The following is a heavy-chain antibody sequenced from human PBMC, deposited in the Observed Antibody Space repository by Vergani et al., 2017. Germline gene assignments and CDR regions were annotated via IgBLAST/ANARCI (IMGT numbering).Heavy chain of an antibody. CDR2: IWYDGNKK. CDR1: GFTFSNYG. V-gene: IGHV3-33*01. Sequence: QVQLVESGGGVVQPGRSLRLSCAASGFTFSNYGMHWVRQAPGKGLEWVAVIWYDGNKKYYADSVKGRLTISRDNSKNTLYLQINSLRAEDTAVYYCARDLWTFGGVIVIGYWGQGTLVTVSS. D-gene: IGHD3-16*02. CDR3: ARDLWTFGGVIVIGY. J-gene: IGHJ4*02.